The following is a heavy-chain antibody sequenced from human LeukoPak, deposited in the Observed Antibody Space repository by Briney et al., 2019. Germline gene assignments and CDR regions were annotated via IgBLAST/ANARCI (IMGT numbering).Heavy chain of an antibody. CDR2: ISGSGGST. J-gene: IGHJ6*03. CDR3: AEDPYCSSTSCYGPQYYYYYYMDV. D-gene: IGHD2-2*01. CDR1: GFTFSSYA. Sequence: PGGSLRLSCAASGFTFSSYAMSWVRQAPGKGLEWVSAISGSGGSTYYADSVKGRFTISRDNSKNTLYLQMNSLRAEDTAVYYCAEDPYCSSTSCYGPQYYYYYYMDVWGKGTTVTVSS. V-gene: IGHV3-23*01.